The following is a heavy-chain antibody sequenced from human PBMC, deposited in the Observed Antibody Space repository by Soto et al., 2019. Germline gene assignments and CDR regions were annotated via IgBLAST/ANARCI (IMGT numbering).Heavy chain of an antibody. V-gene: IGHV1-69*01. J-gene: IGHJ5*02. Sequence: QVQLVQSGAEVKKPESSVKVSCKASGGTFGSFAINWVRQAPGQGLEWMGRIIPIFGTVKYAQKFLGRLTISADDATSMAYMGLIGLRSDDTAFYVCAREGRIAAAGTTWFDPWGQGTLVIVSS. CDR2: IIPIFGTV. D-gene: IGHD6-25*01. CDR3: AREGRIAAAGTTWFDP. CDR1: GGTFGSFA.